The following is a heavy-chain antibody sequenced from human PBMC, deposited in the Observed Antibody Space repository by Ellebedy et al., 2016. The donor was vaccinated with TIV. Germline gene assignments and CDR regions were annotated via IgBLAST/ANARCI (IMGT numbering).Heavy chain of an antibody. V-gene: IGHV3-9*01. D-gene: IGHD1-26*01. CDR2: ISWNSGSI. Sequence: GGSLRLXXAASGFTFADYVMPWVRQAPGKGLEWVSGISWNSGSIGYADSVKGRFTISRDNAKNSLYLQLNSLRAEDTALYYCAKDIAEWELFDYWGQGTLVTVSS. CDR1: GFTFADYV. CDR3: AKDIAEWELFDY. J-gene: IGHJ4*02.